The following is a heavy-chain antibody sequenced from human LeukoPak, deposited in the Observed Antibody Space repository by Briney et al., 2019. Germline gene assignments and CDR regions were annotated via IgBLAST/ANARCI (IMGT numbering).Heavy chain of an antibody. D-gene: IGHD3-22*01. J-gene: IGHJ4*02. CDR3: ARARNYYDSSGRDY. V-gene: IGHV4-34*01. CDR2: INHSGST. Sequence: PSETLSLTCAVYGGSFSGYYWSWIRQPPGKGLEWIGEINHSGSTNYNPSLKSRVTISVDTSKNQFSLKLSSVTAADTAGYYCARARNYYDSSGRDYWGQGTLVTVSS. CDR1: GGSFSGYY.